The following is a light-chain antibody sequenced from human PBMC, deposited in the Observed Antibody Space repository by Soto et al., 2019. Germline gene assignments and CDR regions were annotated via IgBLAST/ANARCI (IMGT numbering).Light chain of an antibody. CDR3: QQRSNWPQLT. CDR1: QSVSSY. CDR2: DAS. V-gene: IGKV3-11*01. J-gene: IGKJ4*01. Sequence: EIVLTQSPATLSLYPGERATLSCRASQSVSSYLAWYQQKPGQAPRLLIYDASNRATGIPARFSGSGSGTDFTLTICSLEPEDFAVYYCQQRSNWPQLTFGGGTKVAIK.